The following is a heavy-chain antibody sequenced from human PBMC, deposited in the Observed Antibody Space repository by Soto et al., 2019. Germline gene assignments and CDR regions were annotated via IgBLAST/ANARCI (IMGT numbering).Heavy chain of an antibody. Sequence: QVQLVESGGDVVQPGTSLRLSCAASGFRFKSFVMHWVRQAPGKGLEWVAFTSYDGNNKDYGDSVKGRFTVSRDNSQNTLHLQMDFLRPEDTALYYCARWGTTGGFDLWGQGTLVSVSS. CDR1: GFRFKSFV. J-gene: IGHJ4*02. CDR3: ARWGTTGGFDL. V-gene: IGHV3-30*19. D-gene: IGHD3-16*01. CDR2: TSYDGNNK.